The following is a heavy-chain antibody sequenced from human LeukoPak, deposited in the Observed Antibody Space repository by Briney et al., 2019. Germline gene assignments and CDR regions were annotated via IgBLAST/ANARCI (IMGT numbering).Heavy chain of an antibody. CDR1: GYTFSTYH. J-gene: IGHJ4*02. D-gene: IGHD3-16*01. CDR2: ISPSNGNT. V-gene: IGHV1-46*01. Sequence: ASVTVSCTASGYTFSTYHMNWVRQAPGQGLEWMGTISPSNGNTNYAQSFRGRVTMTRDTSTSTVYMELTSLTSEDTAVYYCVREASGGYFDYWGQGTQVTVSS. CDR3: VREASGGYFDY.